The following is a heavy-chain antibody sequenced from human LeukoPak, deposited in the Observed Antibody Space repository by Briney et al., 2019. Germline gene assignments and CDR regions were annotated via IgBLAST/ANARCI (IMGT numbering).Heavy chain of an antibody. D-gene: IGHD1-26*01. J-gene: IGHJ4*02. V-gene: IGHV3-11*06. CDR3: ARESATAGDFDY. Sequence: LSLTCTVSGGSISSGDYYWSWIRQPPGKGLEWVSSISSSSSYIYYADSVKGRFTISRDNAKNSLYLQMNSLRAEDTAVYYCARESATAGDFDYWGQGTLVTVSS. CDR2: ISSSSSYI. CDR1: GGSISSGDYY.